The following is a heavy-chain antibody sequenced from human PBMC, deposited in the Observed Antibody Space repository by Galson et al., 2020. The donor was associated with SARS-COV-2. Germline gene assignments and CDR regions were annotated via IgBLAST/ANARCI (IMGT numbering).Heavy chain of an antibody. V-gene: IGHV3-23*01. CDR3: AKDDTAMAPYNWFDP. CDR1: GFTFSSYV. Sequence: TGGSLRLSCAASGFTFSSYVMSWVRQAPGKGLEWVSAISGSGGSTYYADSVKGRFTISRDNSKNTLYLQMNSLRAEDTAVYYCAKDDTAMAPYNWFDPWGQGTLVTVSS. J-gene: IGHJ5*02. CDR2: ISGSGGST. D-gene: IGHD5-18*01.